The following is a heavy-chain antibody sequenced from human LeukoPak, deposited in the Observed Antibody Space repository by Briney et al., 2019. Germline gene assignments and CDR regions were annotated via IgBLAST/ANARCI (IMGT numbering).Heavy chain of an antibody. Sequence: ASVKLSCKASGYTFSDYGVTWVRQAPGQGLEWMGWISVSSSSTTYAQNFQGRVTLTTDTSTDIAYMELRSLSSGDTAVYYCARDVSRGYMDNWGQGTLVTVSS. J-gene: IGHJ4*02. V-gene: IGHV1-18*01. CDR1: GYTFSDYG. CDR2: ISVSSSST. CDR3: ARDVSRGYMDN.